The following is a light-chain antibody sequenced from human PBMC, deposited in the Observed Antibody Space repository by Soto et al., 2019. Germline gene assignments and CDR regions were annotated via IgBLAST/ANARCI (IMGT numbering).Light chain of an antibody. CDR3: QTWGSGIRV. CDR2: VNGDGSH. CDR1: SGHTTYV. Sequence: QSVLTQSPSASASLGASVKITCTLSSGHTTYVVAWLQQQPEKAPRYLMKVNGDGSHTRGDGIPDRFSGSSSGAERYLPISSLQSEDEAVYYCQTWGSGIRVFGGGTKLTVL. V-gene: IGLV4-69*01. J-gene: IGLJ3*02.